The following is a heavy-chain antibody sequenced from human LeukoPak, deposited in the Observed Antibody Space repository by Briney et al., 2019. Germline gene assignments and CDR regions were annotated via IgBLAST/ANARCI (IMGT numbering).Heavy chain of an antibody. CDR3: ARLSDGDYPFDY. Sequence: ASVKLSCKASGYTFTSYFMHWVRQAPGQGLEWMGIINPSGGSTSYAQKFQGRVTMTRDTSTSTVYMELSSLRSEDTAVYYCARLSDGDYPFDYWGQGTLVTVSS. V-gene: IGHV1-46*01. D-gene: IGHD4-17*01. CDR2: INPSGGST. CDR1: GYTFTSYF. J-gene: IGHJ4*02.